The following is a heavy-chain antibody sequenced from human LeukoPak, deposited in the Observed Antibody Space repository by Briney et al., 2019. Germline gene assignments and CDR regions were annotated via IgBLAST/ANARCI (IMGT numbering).Heavy chain of an antibody. Sequence: GGSLRLSCAGSGFIFRNYGMHWVRQAPGQGLEWVANIKQDGSEKYYVGSVKGRFTISRDNAKNSLYLQMNSLRAEDTAVYYCARRKDYGDYWGQGTLATVSS. CDR1: GFIFRNYG. CDR2: IKQDGSEK. CDR3: ARRKDYGDY. V-gene: IGHV3-7*01. J-gene: IGHJ4*02.